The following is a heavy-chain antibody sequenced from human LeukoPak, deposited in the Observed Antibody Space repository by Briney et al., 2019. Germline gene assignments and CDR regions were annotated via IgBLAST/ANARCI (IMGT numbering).Heavy chain of an antibody. V-gene: IGHV4-4*07. Sequence: SETLSLTCTVSGGSITTHYWSWIRQPAGREVEWIGRVYNTGSTKYNPSLESRATMSVDTSSNRFSLNLRSVTAADTAVYYCARDLLGDYGTFDIWGQGTMVTVSS. CDR1: GGSITTHY. CDR3: ARDLLGDYGTFDI. D-gene: IGHD4-17*01. J-gene: IGHJ3*02. CDR2: VYNTGST.